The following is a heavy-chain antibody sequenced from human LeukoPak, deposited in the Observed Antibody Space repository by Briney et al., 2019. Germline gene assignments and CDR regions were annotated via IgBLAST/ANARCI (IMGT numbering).Heavy chain of an antibody. D-gene: IGHD3-16*01. V-gene: IGHV3-30-3*01. CDR2: ISYDGSNK. CDR1: GFTFSSYA. Sequence: GGSLRLSCAASGFTFSSYAMHWVRQAPGKGLEWVAVISYDGSNKYYADSVKGRFTISRDNSKNTLYLQMNSLRAEDTAVYYCARDFMMGSWFDPWGQGTLVTVSS. CDR3: ARDFMMGSWFDP. J-gene: IGHJ5*02.